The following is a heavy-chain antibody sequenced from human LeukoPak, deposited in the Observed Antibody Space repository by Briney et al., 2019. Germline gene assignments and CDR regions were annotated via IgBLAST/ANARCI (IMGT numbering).Heavy chain of an antibody. CDR3: ARAIYRSSSWPEYFQH. V-gene: IGHV1-2*02. Sequence: ASVKVSCKASGYTFTGYYMHWVRQAPGQGLEWMGWINPNSGGTNYAQKFQGRVTMTRDTSISTAYVELSRLRSDDTAVYYCARAIYRSSSWPEYFQHWGQGTLVTISS. CDR2: INPNSGGT. J-gene: IGHJ1*01. D-gene: IGHD6-13*01. CDR1: GYTFTGYY.